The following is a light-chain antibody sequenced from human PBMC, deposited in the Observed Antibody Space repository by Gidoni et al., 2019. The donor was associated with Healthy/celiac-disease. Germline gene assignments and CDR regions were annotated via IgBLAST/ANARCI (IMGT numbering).Light chain of an antibody. CDR2: LNSDGSH. CDR3: QTWGTGTVV. V-gene: IGLV4-69*01. Sequence: LTCTLSSGHSSYAIAWHQQQPEKGPRYLMKLNSDGSHSKGDGIPDRFSGSSSGAARYLTISSLQSEDEADYYCQTWGTGTVVFGGGTKLTVL. CDR1: SGHSSYA. J-gene: IGLJ2*01.